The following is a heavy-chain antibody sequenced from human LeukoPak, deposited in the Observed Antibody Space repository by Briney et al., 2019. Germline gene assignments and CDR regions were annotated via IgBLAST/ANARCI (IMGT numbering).Heavy chain of an antibody. CDR3: ARDLELPATVATIWDY. Sequence: SETLSLTCTVSGGSISSGSYYWSWIRQPAGKGLEWIGRIYTSGSTNYNPSLKSRVTISVDTSKNQFSLKLSSVTAADTAVYYCARDLELPATVATIWDYWGQGTLVTVSS. D-gene: IGHD5-12*01. V-gene: IGHV4-61*02. CDR1: GGSISSGSYY. J-gene: IGHJ4*02. CDR2: IYTSGST.